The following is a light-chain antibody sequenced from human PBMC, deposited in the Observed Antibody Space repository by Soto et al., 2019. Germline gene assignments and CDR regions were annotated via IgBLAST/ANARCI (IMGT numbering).Light chain of an antibody. V-gene: IGLV1-44*01. CDR2: SNN. CDR3: AAWDDSLNGVV. Sequence: QAVLTQPPSASGTPVQRVTISCSGSSSNIGSNTVNWYQQLPGTAPKLLIYSNNQRPSGVPDRFSGSKSGTSASLAISGLQSEDEADYYCAAWDDSLNGVVFGGGTKLTVL. J-gene: IGLJ2*01. CDR1: SSNIGSNT.